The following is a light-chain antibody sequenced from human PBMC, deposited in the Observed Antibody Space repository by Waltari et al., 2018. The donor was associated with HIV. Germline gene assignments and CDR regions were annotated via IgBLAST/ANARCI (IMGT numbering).Light chain of an antibody. CDR3: QSFDNTLRGV. CDR1: SSNIGAGHD. CDR2: GND. J-gene: IGLJ3*02. Sequence: TQPPSVSGAPGQRVTISCTGTSSNIGAGHDVHWYQQLPGTAPKLPIFGNDNRPSGVPDRFSGSKSGSSASLAITGLQPEDEGDYYCQSFDNTLRGVFGGGTKLTVL. V-gene: IGLV1-40*01.